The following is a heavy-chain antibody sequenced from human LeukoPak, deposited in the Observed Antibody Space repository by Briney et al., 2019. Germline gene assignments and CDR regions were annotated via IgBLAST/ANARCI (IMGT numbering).Heavy chain of an antibody. CDR2: INHSGST. D-gene: IGHD3-3*01. V-gene: IGHV4-34*01. J-gene: IGHJ3*01. CDR1: GGSFSGYY. CDR3: ASDIGVLDAFHF. Sequence: SETLSLTCAVYGGSFSGYYWSWIRQPPGKGLEWIGEINHSGSTNYNPSLKSQVTISVDTSKNHFSLRLTSVTAADTAVYYCASDIGVLDAFHFWAQGTVVTVSS.